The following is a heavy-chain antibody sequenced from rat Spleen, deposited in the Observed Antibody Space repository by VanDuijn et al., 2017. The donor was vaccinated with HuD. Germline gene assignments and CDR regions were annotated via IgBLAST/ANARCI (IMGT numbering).Heavy chain of an antibody. D-gene: IGHD1-11*01. Sequence: EVQLVESGGNLVQPGRSLKLSCAASGFNFSDYAMSWVRQAPKKGLEWVATIVYDGSGSYYRDSVKGRFTISRDNAKSSLYLQMDSLRSEDTATYYCTTTPTGDYWGQGVMVTVSS. CDR2: IVYDGSGS. V-gene: IGHV5S10*01. CDR3: TTTPTGDY. CDR1: GFNFSDYA. J-gene: IGHJ2*01.